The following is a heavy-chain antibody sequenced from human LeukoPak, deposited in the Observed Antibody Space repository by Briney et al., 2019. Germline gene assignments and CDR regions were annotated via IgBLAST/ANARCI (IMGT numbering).Heavy chain of an antibody. Sequence: GGSLRLSCAASGFTFSNYGMHWVRQAPGKGLEWVAVISYDGSSKYYADSVKGRFTISRDNSKNTLYLQMNSLRAEDTAVYYCAKDGKRRTIFGVILRETYFDSWGQGTLVTVSS. CDR3: AKDGKRRTIFGVILRETYFDS. CDR2: ISYDGSSK. D-gene: IGHD3-3*01. CDR1: GFTFSNYG. V-gene: IGHV3-30*18. J-gene: IGHJ4*02.